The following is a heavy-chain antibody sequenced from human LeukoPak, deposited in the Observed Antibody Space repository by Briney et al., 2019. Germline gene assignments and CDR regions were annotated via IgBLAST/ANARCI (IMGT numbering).Heavy chain of an antibody. CDR2: INHSGST. J-gene: IGHJ6*02. Sequence: SETLSLTCAVYGGSFSGYYWSWIRQPPGKGLEWIGEINHSGSTNYNPSLKSRVTKSVDTSKNQFSLKLSSVTAADTAVYYCARDDGSSGMDVWGQGTTVTVSS. CDR1: GGSFSGYY. CDR3: ARDDGSSGMDV. D-gene: IGHD3-22*01. V-gene: IGHV4-34*01.